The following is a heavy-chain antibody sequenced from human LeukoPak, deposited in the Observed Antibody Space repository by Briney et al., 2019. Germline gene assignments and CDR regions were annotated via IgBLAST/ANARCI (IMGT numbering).Heavy chain of an antibody. CDR2: ISPDGNTP. Sequence: GGSLRLSCAASGFTVSNYWMHWVRQAPGKGLVWVSRISPDGNTPRYADSVKGRFTISRDIAKNTLYLQMHSLRVEDTAVYCCTREFYGDYVWGQGTLVTVSS. D-gene: IGHD4-17*01. CDR1: GFTVSNYW. J-gene: IGHJ4*02. V-gene: IGHV3-74*01. CDR3: TREFYGDYV.